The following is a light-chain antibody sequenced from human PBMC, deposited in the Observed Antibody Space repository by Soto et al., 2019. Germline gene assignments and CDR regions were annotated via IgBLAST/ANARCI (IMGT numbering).Light chain of an antibody. V-gene: IGKV3-20*01. J-gene: IGKJ4*01. CDR1: QSVSSNY. Sequence: EIVLTQSPGTLSLSPGERATLSCRASQSVSSNYLAWYQQKPGQAPRFLIYGASSRATGIPDRFSRSGSGTDFTLTISRLEPEDFAVYYCQQYGSSPLTFGGGTKVEIK. CDR3: QQYGSSPLT. CDR2: GAS.